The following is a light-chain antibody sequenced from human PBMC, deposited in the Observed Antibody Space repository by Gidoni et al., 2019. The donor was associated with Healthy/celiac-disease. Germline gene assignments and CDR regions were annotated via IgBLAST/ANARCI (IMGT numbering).Light chain of an antibody. CDR1: QSISSW. CDR3: QQYNSYSEYT. CDR2: DAS. V-gene: IGKV1-5*01. J-gene: IGKJ2*01. Sequence: DIQMTQSPSTLSASVGDRVTITCRASQSISSWLAWYQQKPGKGPKLLIYDASSMESGVPSRFSGSGSGTEFTLTISSLQPDDFATYYCQQYNSYSEYTFXQXTKLEIK.